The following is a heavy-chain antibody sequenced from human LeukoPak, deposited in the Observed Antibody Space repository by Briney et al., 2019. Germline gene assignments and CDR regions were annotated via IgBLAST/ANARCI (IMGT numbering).Heavy chain of an antibody. D-gene: IGHD5-12*01. V-gene: IGHV3-11*01. J-gene: IGHJ4*02. Sequence: GGSLRLSCAASGFTFSDYYMSWIRPAPGKGLEWVAYITSSGDDIYYTDSVKGRFTISRDNAKKALFLRMNSLRVEDTATYYCASDIVATSGDFWGQGTLVSVSS. CDR1: GFTFSDYY. CDR2: ITSSGDDI. CDR3: ASDIVATSGDF.